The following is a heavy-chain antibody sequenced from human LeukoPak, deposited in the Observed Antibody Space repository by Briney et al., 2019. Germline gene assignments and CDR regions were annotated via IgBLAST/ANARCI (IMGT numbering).Heavy chain of an antibody. CDR3: ARDYYDSSGYGAHDY. J-gene: IGHJ4*02. CDR2: INPNSGGT. D-gene: IGHD3-22*01. CDR1: GYTFTAQY. V-gene: IGHV1-2*02. Sequence: GASVKVSCKASGYTFTAQYMHWVRPAPGQGLEWMGWINPNSGGTKYAQRFQGRVTMSRDTSISTAYMELSRLRSDDTAVYYCARDYYDSSGYGAHDYWGQGTLVTVSS.